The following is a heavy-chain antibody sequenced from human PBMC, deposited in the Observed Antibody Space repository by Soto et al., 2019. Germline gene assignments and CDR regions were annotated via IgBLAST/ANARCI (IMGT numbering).Heavy chain of an antibody. CDR3: ARDSTGYSSSWLYYYYYYMDV. Sequence: ALVKVSCKASGYTFTSYAMHWVRQAPGQRLEWMGWINAGNGNTKYSQKFQGRVTITRDTSASTAYMELSSLRSEDTAVYYCARDSTGYSSSWLYYYYYYMDVWGKGTTVTVSS. CDR1: GYTFTSYA. D-gene: IGHD6-13*01. J-gene: IGHJ6*03. CDR2: INAGNGNT. V-gene: IGHV1-3*01.